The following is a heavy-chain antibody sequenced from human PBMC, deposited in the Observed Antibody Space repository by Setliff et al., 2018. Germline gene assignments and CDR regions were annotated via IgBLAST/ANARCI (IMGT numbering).Heavy chain of an antibody. Sequence: GSLRLSCAASGFTFSTYRMHWVRQAPGKGLEWVAVIWDDGGNKYHADSVKGRFTISRDNAKNSLSLQMNSLRTDDTAFYYCEGRAVADRGLDFWGQGTMVTVSS. CDR2: IWDDGGNK. J-gene: IGHJ3*01. D-gene: IGHD6-19*01. CDR1: GFTFSTYR. CDR3: EGRAVADRGLDF. V-gene: IGHV3-33*03.